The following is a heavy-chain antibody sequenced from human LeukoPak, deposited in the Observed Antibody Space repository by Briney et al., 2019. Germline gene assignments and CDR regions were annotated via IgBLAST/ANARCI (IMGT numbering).Heavy chain of an antibody. CDR1: GFSLSTSGVG. CDR2: IYWNDDK. Sequence: SGPPLANLTKPLTLPCTLSGFSLSTSGVGVGWIRQPSGKALECVALIYWNDDKRYSPSLKSRLTITKDTFKNQVVLTMANMDPVDTATYYCAHCSNWGSRAFDIWGQGTMVTVSS. D-gene: IGHD7-27*01. V-gene: IGHV2-5*01. CDR3: AHCSNWGSRAFDI. J-gene: IGHJ3*02.